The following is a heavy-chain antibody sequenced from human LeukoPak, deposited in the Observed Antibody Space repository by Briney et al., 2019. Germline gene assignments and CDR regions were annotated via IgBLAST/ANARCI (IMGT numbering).Heavy chain of an antibody. CDR3: ARDWAPFNENWFDP. Sequence: GGSLRLSCGASGFTFSNYYMSWLRQAPGEGLEWVSYIDTTGSKTDYADSVKGRFTISRDNAKNSLYLQMNSLRAEDTAVYYCARDWAPFNENWFDPWGQGTLVTVSS. CDR2: IDTTGSKT. CDR1: GFTFSNYY. V-gene: IGHV3-11*06. D-gene: IGHD1-1*01. J-gene: IGHJ5*02.